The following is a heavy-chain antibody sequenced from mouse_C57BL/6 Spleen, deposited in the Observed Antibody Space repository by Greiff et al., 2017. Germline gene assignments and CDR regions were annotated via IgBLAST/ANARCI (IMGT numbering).Heavy chain of an antibody. D-gene: IGHD2-4*01. J-gene: IGHJ3*01. Sequence: QVQLQQPGAELVRPGSSVKLSCKASGYTFTSYWLPWVKQRPIQGLEWIGNIDTSDSATPYNQTFKDKATLTVDKSSSTAYMPLSSLTYEYSAVYYCAREGLRHVFAYWGQGTLVTVSA. V-gene: IGHV1-52*01. CDR3: AREGLRHVFAY. CDR1: GYTFTSYW. CDR2: IDTSDSAT.